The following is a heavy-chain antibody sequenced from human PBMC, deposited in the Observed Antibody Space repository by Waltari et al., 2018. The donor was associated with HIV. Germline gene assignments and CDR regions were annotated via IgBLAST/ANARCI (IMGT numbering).Heavy chain of an antibody. CDR3: VKEGGYCSGGRCYYYGMDV. V-gene: IGHV3-64D*06. CDR1: GFTFSSYA. CDR2: ISKKWHST. Sequence: EVQLVESGGGLVQPGGSLRLSCSASGFTFSSYAMHWVRQAPGKGLEYVSDISKKWHSTYYADSVKGRFTISRDNSKNTLNLQMSSLRAEDTAVYYCVKEGGYCSGGRCYYYGMDVWGQGTTVTVSS. D-gene: IGHD2-15*01. J-gene: IGHJ6*02.